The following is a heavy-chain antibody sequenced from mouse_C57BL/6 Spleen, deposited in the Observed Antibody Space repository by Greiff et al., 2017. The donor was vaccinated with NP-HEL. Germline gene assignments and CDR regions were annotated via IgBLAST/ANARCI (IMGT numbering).Heavy chain of an antibody. CDR3: ASGGLRRGNYFDY. J-gene: IGHJ2*01. V-gene: IGHV1-81*01. D-gene: IGHD2-4*01. CDR1: GYTFTSYG. Sequence: VKLMESGAELARPGASVKLSCKASGYTFTSYGISWVKQRTGQGLEWIGEIYPRSGNTYYNEKFKGKATLTADKSSSTAYMELRSLTSEDSAVYFCASGGLRRGNYFDYWGQGTTLTVSS. CDR2: IYPRSGNT.